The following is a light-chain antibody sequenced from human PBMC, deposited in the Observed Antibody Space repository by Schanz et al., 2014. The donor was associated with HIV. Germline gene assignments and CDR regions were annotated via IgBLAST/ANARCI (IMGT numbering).Light chain of an antibody. V-gene: IGLV1-44*01. CDR1: SSNLGSNT. CDR3: AAWDDSLKGPM. J-gene: IGLJ3*02. CDR2: SND. Sequence: QSVLAQPPSVSGAPGQRVTISCTGSSSNLGSNTVNWYQQLPGMAPKLLIYSNDQRPSGVPDRFSGSKSGTSASLAISGLQSEDEADYHCAAWDDSLKGPMFGGGTKLTVL.